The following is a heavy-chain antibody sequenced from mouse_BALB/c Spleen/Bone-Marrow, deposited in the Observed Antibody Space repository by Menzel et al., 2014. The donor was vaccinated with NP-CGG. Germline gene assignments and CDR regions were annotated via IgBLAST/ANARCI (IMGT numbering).Heavy chain of an antibody. CDR2: IRNKANGYTT. D-gene: IGHD1-2*01. Sequence: EVQGVESGGGLVQPGGSLRLSCATSGFTFTDYYMSWVRQPPGKALEWLGFIRNKANGYTTEYSASVKGQFTISRDNSQSILYLQMNTLRAEDSATYYCARDNYYGYHWYFDVWGAGTTVTVSS. CDR3: ARDNYYGYHWYFDV. J-gene: IGHJ1*01. V-gene: IGHV7-3*02. CDR1: GFTFTDYY.